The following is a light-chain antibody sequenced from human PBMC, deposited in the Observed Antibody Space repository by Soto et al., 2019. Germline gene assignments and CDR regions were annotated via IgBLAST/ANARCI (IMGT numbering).Light chain of an antibody. J-gene: IGKJ3*01. CDR3: QKYGSVPV. V-gene: IGKV1-27*01. CDR1: QDIRNF. Sequence: DIEMTQSPTSLSASVGDRVTITCRASQDIRNFLSWYQQKPGKPPKLLIYSASTLQTGVPSRFSGSGSGTDFTLTINSLQPEDFAAYYCQKYGSVPVFGPGTKVEIK. CDR2: SAS.